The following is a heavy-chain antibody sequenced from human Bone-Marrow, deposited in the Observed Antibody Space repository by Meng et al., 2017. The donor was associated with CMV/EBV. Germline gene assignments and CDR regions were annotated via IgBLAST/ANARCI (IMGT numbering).Heavy chain of an antibody. J-gene: IGHJ4*02. CDR1: GFTFSSYA. D-gene: IGHD4-11*01. Sequence: GESLKISCAASGFTFSSYAMSWVRQAPGKGLEWVSVIYSGGSSTYYADSVKGRFTISRDNSKNTLYLQMNSLRVEDTAIYYCAKDEDSNYLAGGLDYWGQGTLVTVSS. CDR2: IYSGGSST. CDR3: AKDEDSNYLAGGLDY. V-gene: IGHV3-23*03.